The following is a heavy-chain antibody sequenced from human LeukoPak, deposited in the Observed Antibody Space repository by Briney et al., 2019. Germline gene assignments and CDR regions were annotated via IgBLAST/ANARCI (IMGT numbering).Heavy chain of an antibody. D-gene: IGHD6-19*01. J-gene: IGHJ4*02. CDR2: ISAGGGST. CDR3: ATGRSGWYDYFDY. CDR1: GFAFSKYA. V-gene: IGHV3-23*01. Sequence: GGSLRLSCAASGFAFSKYAMSWVRQAPGKGLEWISAISAGGGSTYYADSVKGQFTISRDNPKNTVFLQMNFLGAEDTAVYYCATGRSGWYDYFDYWGQGTWSPSPQ.